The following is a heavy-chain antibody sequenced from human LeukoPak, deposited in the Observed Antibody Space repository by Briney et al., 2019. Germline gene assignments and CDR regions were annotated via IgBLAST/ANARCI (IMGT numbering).Heavy chain of an antibody. V-gene: IGHV4-39*01. CDR2: IYYGGSA. CDR3: ARSPLAFYDSSGYPRVWFDP. Sequence: PSETLSLTCIVSGGLISSSSYYWGWIRQPPGKGLEWIGSIYYGGSANYSPSLKSRVTISVDTSKNQLSLKLSSVTAADTAAYYCARSPLAFYDSSGYPRVWFDPWGQGTLVTVSS. J-gene: IGHJ5*02. CDR1: GGLISSSSYY. D-gene: IGHD3-22*01.